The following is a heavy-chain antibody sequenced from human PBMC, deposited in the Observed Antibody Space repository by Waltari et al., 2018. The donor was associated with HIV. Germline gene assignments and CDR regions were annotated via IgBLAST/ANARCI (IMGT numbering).Heavy chain of an antibody. J-gene: IGHJ4*02. CDR1: TVSINAYY. CDR3: AHSSTWRPRFDQ. D-gene: IGHD2-2*01. Sequence: QVQLQVSGPGLVKPSETLSLTCAVSTVSINAYYWNWIRQSPGKGLEWIGYFYHSGSTTYNPSLQSRVTISLDRSKKSFSLNLTSVTSEDSAVYYCAHSSTWRPRFDQWGQGIVVTVSA. CDR2: FYHSGST. V-gene: IGHV4-59*01.